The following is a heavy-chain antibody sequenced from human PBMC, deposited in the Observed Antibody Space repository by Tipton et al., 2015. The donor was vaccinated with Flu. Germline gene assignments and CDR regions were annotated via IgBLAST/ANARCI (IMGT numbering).Heavy chain of an antibody. CDR2: LYPDDSDT. J-gene: IGHJ2*01. V-gene: IGHV5-51*01. CDR3: ARLLGRHWYFDL. Sequence: QSGAEVKKPGESLKISCKGSGYSFTNYWIGWVRQMPGKGLEWMGVLYPDDSDTRYNPSFQGQVTISADKSISTAFLQWSSLKASDTAMYYCARLLGRHWYFDLWGRGTLVTVSS. D-gene: IGHD7-27*01. CDR1: GYSFTNYW.